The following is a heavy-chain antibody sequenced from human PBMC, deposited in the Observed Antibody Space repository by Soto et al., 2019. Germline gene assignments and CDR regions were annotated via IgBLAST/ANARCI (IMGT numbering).Heavy chain of an antibody. CDR3: ARRYSSTFDI. J-gene: IGHJ3*02. Sequence: SETLSLTCTVSGGSVSSYYWSWIRQPPGKGLEWIGYIYYSGSTNYNPSLKSRVTISVDTSKNQFSLKLSSVTAADTAVYYCARRYSSTFDIWGQGTMVTVSS. CDR1: GGSVSSYY. CDR2: IYYSGST. V-gene: IGHV4-59*08. D-gene: IGHD6-19*01.